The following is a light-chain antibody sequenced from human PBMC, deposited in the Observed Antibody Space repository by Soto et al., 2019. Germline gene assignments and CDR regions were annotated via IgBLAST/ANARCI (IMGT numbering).Light chain of an antibody. V-gene: IGKV1-27*01. CDR3: HTAQT. Sequence: DIQMTQSPSSLSSSVGDRVTITCRASQGISNYLAWYQQKPGKVPKLLIYAASTLQSGVPSRFSGSGSGTDFTLTISSLQPEDVATYYCHTAQTFGGGTKVEIK. CDR2: AAS. J-gene: IGKJ4*01. CDR1: QGISNY.